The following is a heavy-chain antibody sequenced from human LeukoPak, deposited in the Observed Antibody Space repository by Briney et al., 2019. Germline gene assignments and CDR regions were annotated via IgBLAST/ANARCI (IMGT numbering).Heavy chain of an antibody. V-gene: IGHV3-7*01. CDR1: GLTFSSCC. J-gene: IGHJ4*02. Sequence: QAGGFLRLPCAASGLTFSSCCKTGVRQAPGKGLEGVARIQNDGSETNYVDSVKGRFTITTDNAKNSLYLQMNSLRAEDTAVYYCVRGVLPGRSRPGYWGQGTLVTVSS. D-gene: IGHD3-9*01. CDR2: IQNDGSET. CDR3: VRGVLPGRSRPGY.